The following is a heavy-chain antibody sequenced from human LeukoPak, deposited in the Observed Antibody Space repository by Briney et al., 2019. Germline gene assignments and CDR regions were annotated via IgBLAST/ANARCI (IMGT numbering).Heavy chain of an antibody. CDR3: ARGPDSSGWYYYYYYGMDV. D-gene: IGHD6-19*01. Sequence: GASVKVSCKASGYTFTSYDINWVRQATGQGLEWLGWMNPNSGNTGYAQKFQGRVTMTRNTSISTAYMELSSLRSEDTAVYYCARGPDSSGWYYYYYYGMDVWGHGTTVTVSS. CDR1: GYTFTSYD. J-gene: IGHJ6*02. V-gene: IGHV1-8*01. CDR2: MNPNSGNT.